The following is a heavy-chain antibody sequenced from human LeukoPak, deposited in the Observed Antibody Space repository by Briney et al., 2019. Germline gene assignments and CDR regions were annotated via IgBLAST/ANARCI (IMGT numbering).Heavy chain of an antibody. V-gene: IGHV3-7*01. D-gene: IGHD6-13*01. J-gene: IGHJ6*02. CDR2: IKQDGSEK. CDR1: GFTFSSYG. CDR3: ARVAAAGPYYYYGMDV. Sequence: GGSLRLSCAASGFTFSSYGMHWVRQAPGKGLEWVANIKQDGSEKYYVDSVKGRFTISRDNAKNSLYLQMNSLRAEDTAVYYCARVAAAGPYYYYGMDVWGQGTTVTVSS.